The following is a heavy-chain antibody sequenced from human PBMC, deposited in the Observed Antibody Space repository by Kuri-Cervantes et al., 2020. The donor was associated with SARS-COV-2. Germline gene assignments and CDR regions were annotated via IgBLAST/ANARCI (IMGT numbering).Heavy chain of an antibody. CDR3: ARGYSYGGWYYYYYMDV. J-gene: IGHJ6*03. CDR2: ISWNSGNI. CDR1: GFRFEEYA. V-gene: IGHV3-9*01. Sequence: SLKISCVTSGFRFEEYAMHWVRQAPGKGLEWVSGISWNSGNIDQADSVKGRFTISRDNAENSLFLQMNSLRAEDTAVYYCARGYSYGGWYYYYYMDVWGTGTTVTVSS. D-gene: IGHD5-12*01.